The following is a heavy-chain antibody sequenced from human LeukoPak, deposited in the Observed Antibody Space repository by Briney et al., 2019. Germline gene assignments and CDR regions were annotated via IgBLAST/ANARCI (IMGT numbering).Heavy chain of an antibody. Sequence: NPSETLSLTCAVYGGSFSGYYWSWICQPPGKGLEWIGEINHSGSTNYNPSLKSRVTISVDTSKNQFSLKLSSVTAADTAVYYCARKYCTNGVCYPTRYFDYWGQGTLVTVSS. D-gene: IGHD2-8*01. CDR3: ARKYCTNGVCYPTRYFDY. CDR2: INHSGST. J-gene: IGHJ4*02. V-gene: IGHV4-34*01. CDR1: GGSFSGYY.